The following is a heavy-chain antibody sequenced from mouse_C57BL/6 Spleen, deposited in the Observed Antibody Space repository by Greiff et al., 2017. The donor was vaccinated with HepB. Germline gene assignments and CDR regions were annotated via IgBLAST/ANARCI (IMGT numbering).Heavy chain of an antibody. J-gene: IGHJ2*01. CDR2: ISNGGGST. V-gene: IGHV5-12*01. D-gene: IGHD2-1*01. CDR1: GFTFSDYY. CDR3: ARQQIYYGNYFDY. Sequence: EVKLVESGGGLVQPGGSLKLSCAASGFTFSDYYMYWVRQTPEKRLEWVAYISNGGGSTYYPDTVKGRFTISRDNAKNTLYLQMSRLKSEDTAMYYCARQQIYYGNYFDYWGQGTTLTVSS.